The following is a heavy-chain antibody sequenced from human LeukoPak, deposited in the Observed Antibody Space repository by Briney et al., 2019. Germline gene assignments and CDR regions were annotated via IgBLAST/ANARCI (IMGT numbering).Heavy chain of an antibody. CDR1: GFTFSIYA. Sequence: GGSLRLSCAASGFTFSIYAMSWVRQAPGKGLEWVSAISGSGGSAYYADSVKGRFTISRDNSKNTLYLQMNSLRDEDTAVYYCAKDLNPGLLMVHASWFDPWGQGTLVTVSS. CDR2: ISGSGGSA. CDR3: AKDLNPGLLMVHASWFDP. V-gene: IGHV3-23*01. D-gene: IGHD2-8*01. J-gene: IGHJ5*02.